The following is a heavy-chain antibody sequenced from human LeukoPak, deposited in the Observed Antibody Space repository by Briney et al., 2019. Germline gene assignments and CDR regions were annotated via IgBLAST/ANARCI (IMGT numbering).Heavy chain of an antibody. CDR3: AREPPVGNEAFDV. V-gene: IGHV3-13*01. Sequence: PGGSLRLSCAASGFTFSSYDMHWVRQATGKGLEWVSAIGTAGDTYYPGSVKGRFTISRENAKSSLYLQMNSLRAEDTAVYYCAREPPVGNEAFDVWGQGTMVTVSS. CDR2: IGTAGDT. D-gene: IGHD1-26*01. J-gene: IGHJ3*01. CDR1: GFTFSSYD.